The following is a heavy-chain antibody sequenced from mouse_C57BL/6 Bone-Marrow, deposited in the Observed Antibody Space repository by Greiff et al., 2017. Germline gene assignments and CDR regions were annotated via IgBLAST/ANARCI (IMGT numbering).Heavy chain of an antibody. V-gene: IGHV1-19*01. D-gene: IGHD2-10*01. CDR1: GYTFTDYY. Sequence: VQLKQSGPVLVKPGASVKMSCTASGYTFTDYYMNWVKQSHGKSLEWIGVINPYNGGTSYNQKFKGKATLTVDKSSSTAYMELNSLTSEDSAVYYCARAYSFAYWGQGTLVTVSA. CDR3: ARAYSFAY. CDR2: INPYNGGT. J-gene: IGHJ3*01.